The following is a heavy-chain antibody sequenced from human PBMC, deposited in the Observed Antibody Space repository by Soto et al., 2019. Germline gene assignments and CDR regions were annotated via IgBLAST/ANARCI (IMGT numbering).Heavy chain of an antibody. CDR3: ARKDCSGGSCYSGA. J-gene: IGHJ5*02. CDR2: ISAYNGNT. CDR1: GYTFTSYG. V-gene: IGHV1-18*01. D-gene: IGHD2-15*01. Sequence: GASVKVSCKASGYTFTSYGISWVRQAPGQGLEWMGWISAYNGNTNYAQKLQGRVTMTTDTSTSTAYMELRSLRSDDTAVYYCARKDCSGGSCYSGAWGQGTLVTVAS.